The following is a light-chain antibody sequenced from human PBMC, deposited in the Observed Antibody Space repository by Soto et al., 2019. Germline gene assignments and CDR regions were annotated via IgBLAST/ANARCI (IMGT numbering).Light chain of an antibody. V-gene: IGKV3-20*01. J-gene: IGKJ2*01. CDR3: QHYESSLPSYT. Sequence: EIVLTQSPGTLSLSPGERATLSCRASQSLASNYLAWYQQKPGQAPRLLIYTASTRATGIPDRFSGSWSGTEFTLPISRLEPEDFAVYSCQHYESSLPSYTFGQGTKLEVK. CDR2: TAS. CDR1: QSLASNY.